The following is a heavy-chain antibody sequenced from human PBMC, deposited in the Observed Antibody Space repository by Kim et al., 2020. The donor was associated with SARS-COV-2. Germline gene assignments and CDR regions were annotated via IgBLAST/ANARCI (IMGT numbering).Heavy chain of an antibody. CDR2: INTNTGNP. V-gene: IGHV7-4-1*02. D-gene: IGHD4-4*01. CDR3: AREIYSNYGDNWFDP. J-gene: IGHJ5*02. Sequence: NWVRQAPGQGLEWMGWINTNTGNPTYAQGFTGRFVFSLDTSVSTAYLQISSLKAEDTAVYYCAREIYSNYGDNWFDPWGQGTLVTVSS.